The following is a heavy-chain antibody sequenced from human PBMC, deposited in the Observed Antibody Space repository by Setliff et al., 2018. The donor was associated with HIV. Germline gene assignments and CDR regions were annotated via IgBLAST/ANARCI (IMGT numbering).Heavy chain of an antibody. CDR2: ISASGDA. CDR3: AKDDFTGAYPSVALDI. V-gene: IGHV1-18*01. Sequence: ASVKVSCKASGYNFAIYGISWVRQAPGQGLEWMGWISASGDAKPAQKFQGRVTLTTDTSSGTAYMELRSLTSDDTAIYYCAKDDFTGAYPSVALDIWGQGTMVTVSS. J-gene: IGHJ3*02. CDR1: GYNFAIYG. D-gene: IGHD1-26*01.